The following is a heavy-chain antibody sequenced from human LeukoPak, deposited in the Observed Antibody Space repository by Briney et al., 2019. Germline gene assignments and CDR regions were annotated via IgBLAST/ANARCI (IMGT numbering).Heavy chain of an antibody. D-gene: IGHD3-16*01. V-gene: IGHV3-9*01. CDR3: AKDTDGGYFDY. CDR1: GFTFDDFA. J-gene: IGHJ4*02. Sequence: SLRLPCGALGFTFDDFAMHWVRPASGKGLGLVSGISWNSGSIGYADSVKGRFTISRDNAKNSLYLQMNSLRAEDTALYYCAKDTDGGYFDYWGQGTLVTVSS. CDR2: ISWNSGSI.